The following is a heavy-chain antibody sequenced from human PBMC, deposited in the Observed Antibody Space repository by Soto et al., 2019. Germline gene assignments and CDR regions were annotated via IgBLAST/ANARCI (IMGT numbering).Heavy chain of an antibody. J-gene: IGHJ4*02. CDR1: GGSISSYY. CDR2: IYYSGST. V-gene: IGHV4-59*01. CDR3: ARGPGHAYFDY. Sequence: SETLSLTCTVSGGSISSYYWNWIRQPPGKGLEWIGYIYYSGSTNYNPSLKSRVTISVDTSKNQFSLRLSSVTAADTAVYYCARGPGHAYFDYWGRETLVTVYS.